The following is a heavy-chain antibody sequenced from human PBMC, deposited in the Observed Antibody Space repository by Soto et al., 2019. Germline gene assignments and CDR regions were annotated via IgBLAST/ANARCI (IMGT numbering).Heavy chain of an antibody. CDR1: GYSFTGHG. J-gene: IGHJ4*02. V-gene: IGHV1-2*02. CDR2: INPNNGGT. CDR3: ARGYIVVVTATARSTELDY. D-gene: IGHD2-21*02. Sequence: QVQLVQSGAEVKEPGASVKVSCETTGYSFTGHGIHWVRQAPGQGLEWMGWINPNNGGTSYAQKFQGRVTLTRDTSINTAFMELSRLRSDDTAVYYCARGYIVVVTATARSTELDYWGQGTLVTVSS.